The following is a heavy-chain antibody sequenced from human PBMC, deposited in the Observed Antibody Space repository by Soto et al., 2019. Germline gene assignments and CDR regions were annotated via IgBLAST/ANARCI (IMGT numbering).Heavy chain of an antibody. CDR2: IYYSGST. V-gene: IGHV4-31*03. CDR1: GCSIGSGGYY. J-gene: IGHJ6*02. CDR3: ARDSCISTSCYLSPHYYGMDV. D-gene: IGHD2-2*01. Sequence: PQSLPGTVSGCSIGSGGYYWSWIRQHPGKGLEWIGYIYYSGSTYYNPSLKSRVTISVDTSKNQFSLKLSSVTAADTAVYYCARDSCISTSCYLSPHYYGMDVWGQGTTVTVSS.